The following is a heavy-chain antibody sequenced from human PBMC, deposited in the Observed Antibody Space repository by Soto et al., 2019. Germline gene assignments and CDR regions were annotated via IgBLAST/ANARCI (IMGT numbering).Heavy chain of an antibody. CDR2: IYWDDDK. Sequence: QITLKESGPALVKPTQPLTLTCTFSGFSLSTSGVGVGWIRQRPGKALEWLGIIYWDDDKRYSPSPKSRLTFTNDDTKNQVVLTLTNRDPVDTSTDYCAHNLVAGNFWFDPWGQGTLVTVSS. V-gene: IGHV2-5*02. CDR1: GFSLSTSGVG. CDR3: AHNLVAGNFWFDP. D-gene: IGHD6-19*01. J-gene: IGHJ5*02.